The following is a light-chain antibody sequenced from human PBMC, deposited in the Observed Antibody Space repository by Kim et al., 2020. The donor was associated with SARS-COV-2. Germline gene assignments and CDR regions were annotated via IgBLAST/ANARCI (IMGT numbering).Light chain of an antibody. CDR2: SAS. CDR3: QQYYTYPRT. Sequence: ASTGDRVTITCRASQNIDNYLAWYQQKPGEAPKLLIYSASSLQTGVPSRFSGSGSGTDFTLTITSLQSEDFATYSCQQYYTYPRTFGQGTKVDIK. J-gene: IGKJ1*01. V-gene: IGKV1-8*01. CDR1: QNIDNY.